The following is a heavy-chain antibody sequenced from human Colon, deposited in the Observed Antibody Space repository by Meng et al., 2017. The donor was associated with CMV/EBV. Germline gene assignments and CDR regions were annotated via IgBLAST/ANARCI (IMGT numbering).Heavy chain of an antibody. CDR3: AKGSYYDSRECGMYY. D-gene: IGHD3-22*01. J-gene: IGHJ4*02. V-gene: IGHV3-43D*03. CDR2: ISWVGGST. Sequence: GESLKISCAASGFTFDDYAMHWVRQAPGKGLEWVSLISWVGGSTYYADSVKGRFTISRDHSKNSLYLQMNSLRAEDTALYYCAKGSYYDSRECGMYYWCQGTLVTVSS. CDR1: GFTFDDYA.